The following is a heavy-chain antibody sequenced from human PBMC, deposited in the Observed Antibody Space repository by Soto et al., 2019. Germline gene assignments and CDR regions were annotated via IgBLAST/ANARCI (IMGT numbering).Heavy chain of an antibody. Sequence: ASVRVSCKASGYTFTSYGISWVRQAPGQGLEWMGWISAYNGNTNYAQKLQGRVTMTTDTSTSTAYMELRSLRSDDTAVYYCARIWHYGDYLEYFQHWGQGTLVTVS. J-gene: IGHJ1*01. CDR3: ARIWHYGDYLEYFQH. D-gene: IGHD4-17*01. V-gene: IGHV1-18*01. CDR1: GYTFTSYG. CDR2: ISAYNGNT.